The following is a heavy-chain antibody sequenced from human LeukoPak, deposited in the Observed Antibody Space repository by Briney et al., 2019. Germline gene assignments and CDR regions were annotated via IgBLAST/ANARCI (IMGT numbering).Heavy chain of an antibody. Sequence: PGRSLRPSCAATGFTFSNYAIHWGRQAPGKGLEWVAFISDDGSRQHYADSVKGRFTISRDNSKNTLNLQMNSLRAEDTAVYYCVKDRTGTYTLDYWGQGTLVTVSS. CDR1: GFTFSNYA. D-gene: IGHD3-10*01. J-gene: IGHJ4*02. CDR3: VKDRTGTYTLDY. V-gene: IGHV3-30-3*01. CDR2: ISDDGSRQ.